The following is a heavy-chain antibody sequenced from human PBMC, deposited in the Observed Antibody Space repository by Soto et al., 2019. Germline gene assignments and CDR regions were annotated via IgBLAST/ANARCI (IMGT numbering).Heavy chain of an antibody. V-gene: IGHV4-39*01. CDR3: ASTYDSSGYYPNWFDP. CDR2: IYYSGST. Sequence: QLQLQESGPGLVKPSETLSLTCTVSGGSISSSSYYWGWIRQPPGKGLEWIGSIYYSGSTYYNPSLKSRVTISVDTSKNQFSLKLSSVTAADTAVYYCASTYDSSGYYPNWFDPWGQGTLVTVSS. J-gene: IGHJ5*02. CDR1: GGSISSSSYY. D-gene: IGHD3-22*01.